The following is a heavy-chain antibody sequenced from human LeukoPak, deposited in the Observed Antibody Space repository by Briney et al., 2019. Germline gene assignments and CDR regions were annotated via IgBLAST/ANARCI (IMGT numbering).Heavy chain of an antibody. V-gene: IGHV3-30*02. CDR3: AIVADAWELLHFDY. CDR2: IRYDGSNK. J-gene: IGHJ4*02. D-gene: IGHD1-26*01. CDR1: GFTFNSYG. Sequence: GGSLRLSCAASGFTFNSYGMHWVRQAPGKGLEWVAFIRYDGSNKYYADSVKGRFTISRDNSKNTLYLQMNSLRAEDTAVYYCAIVADAWELLHFDYWGQGTLVTVSS.